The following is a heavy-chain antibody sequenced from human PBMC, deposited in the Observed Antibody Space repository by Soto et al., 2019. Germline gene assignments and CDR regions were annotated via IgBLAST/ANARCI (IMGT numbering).Heavy chain of an antibody. CDR3: ARDMGYSSSPNWLDP. J-gene: IGHJ5*02. CDR1: GYTFTSYG. CDR2: ISAYNGNT. Sequence: KVSCKASGYTFTSYGISWVRQAPGQGLEWMGWISAYNGNTNYAQKLQGRVTMTTDTSTSTAYMELRSLRSDDTAVYYCARDMGYSSSPNWLDPWGQGTLVTVSS. V-gene: IGHV1-18*04. D-gene: IGHD6-13*01.